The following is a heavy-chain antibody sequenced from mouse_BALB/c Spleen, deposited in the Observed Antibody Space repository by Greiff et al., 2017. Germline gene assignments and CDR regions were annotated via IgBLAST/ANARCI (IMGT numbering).Heavy chain of an antibody. CDR1: GYAFSSSW. CDR2: IYPGDGDT. J-gene: IGHJ4*01. CDR3: AKEKSYAMDY. V-gene: IGHV1-82*01. Sequence: QVQLQQSGPELVKPGASVKISCKASGYAFSSSWMNWVKQRPGQGLEWIGRIYPGDGDTNYNGKFKGKATLTADKSSSTAYMQLSSLTSVDSAVYCCAKEKSYAMDYWGQGTSVTVSA.